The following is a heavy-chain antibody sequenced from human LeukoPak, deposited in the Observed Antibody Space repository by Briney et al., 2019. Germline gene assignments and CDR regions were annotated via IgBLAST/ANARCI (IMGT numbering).Heavy chain of an antibody. CDR3: AREKSSGWYL. Sequence: PSETLSLTCTVSGGSISSYYWSWIRQRPGKGLEWIGYIYYSGSTYYNPSLKSRVTISVDTSKNQFSLKLSSVTAADTAVYYCAREKSSGWYLWGQGTLVTVSS. CDR1: GGSISSYY. D-gene: IGHD6-19*01. V-gene: IGHV4-59*06. CDR2: IYYSGST. J-gene: IGHJ4*02.